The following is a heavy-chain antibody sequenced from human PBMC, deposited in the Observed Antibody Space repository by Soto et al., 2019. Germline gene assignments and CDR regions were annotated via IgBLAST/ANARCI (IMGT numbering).Heavy chain of an antibody. CDR1: GGSISSSSYY. CDR3: ARLPAAMDYRIDY. Sequence: QLQLQESGPGLVKPSETLSLTCTVSGGSISSSSYYWGWIRQPPGKGLEWIGSIYYSGSTYYNPSLKSRVTISVDTSKNQFSLKLSSVTAADTAVYYCARLPAAMDYRIDYWGQGTLVTVSS. V-gene: IGHV4-39*01. CDR2: IYYSGST. J-gene: IGHJ4*02. D-gene: IGHD2-2*01.